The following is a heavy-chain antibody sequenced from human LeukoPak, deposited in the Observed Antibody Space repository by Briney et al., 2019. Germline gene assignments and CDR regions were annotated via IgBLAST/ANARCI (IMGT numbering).Heavy chain of an antibody. CDR2: IYHSGST. CDR1: GYSISSGYY. D-gene: IGHD6-13*01. J-gene: IGHJ5*02. V-gene: IGHV4-38-2*02. CDR3: ARAEMTAADQNWFDP. Sequence: SETLSLTCTVSGYSISSGYYWGWIRQPPGKGLEWIGSIYHSGSTYYNPSLKSRVTISVDTSKNQFSLKLSSVTAADTAVYYCARAEMTAADQNWFDPWGQGTPVTVSS.